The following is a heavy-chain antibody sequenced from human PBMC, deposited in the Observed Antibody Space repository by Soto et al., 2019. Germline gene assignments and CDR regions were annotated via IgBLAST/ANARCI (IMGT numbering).Heavy chain of an antibody. J-gene: IGHJ6*02. Sequence: PGWSIRLCCAASGFTFRSYGIHWVRQAPGKGLEWVAVISYDGNYKYYADSVKGRFTLSRDNSKKTVYLQMNSLRAEDTAVYYWAKAREDEVGDETRYYLWRDVCGQ. V-gene: IGHV3-30*18. CDR3: AKAREDEVGDETRYYLWRDV. CDR1: GFTFRSYG. D-gene: IGHD1-26*01. CDR2: ISYDGNYK.